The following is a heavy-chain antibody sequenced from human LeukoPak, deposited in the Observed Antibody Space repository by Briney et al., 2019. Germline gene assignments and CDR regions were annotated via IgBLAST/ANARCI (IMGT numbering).Heavy chain of an antibody. J-gene: IGHJ5*02. V-gene: IGHV1-69*06. CDR1: GGTFSSYA. CDR3: ARVTGGRYCSTTSCYMRGWFDP. CDR2: IIPIFGTA. Sequence: SVKVSCKASGGTFSSYAISWVRQAPGQGLEWMGGIIPIFGTANYAQKFQGRVTITADKSTRTAYMELSSLRSEDTAVYYCARVTGGRYCSTTSCYMRGWFDPWGQGTLVTVSS. D-gene: IGHD2-2*02.